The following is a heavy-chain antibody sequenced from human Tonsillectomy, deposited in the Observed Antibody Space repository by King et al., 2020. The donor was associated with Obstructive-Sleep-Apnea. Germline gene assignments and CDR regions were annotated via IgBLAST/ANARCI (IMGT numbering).Heavy chain of an antibody. V-gene: IGHV3-30*02. D-gene: IGHD3-10*01. Sequence: VQLVESGGGVVQPGGSLRVSCAASGFTFRNYGMHWVRQAPGKGLEWVAFVRFDGSNKYYADSGKGRFTISRDNSTNTVYLQMNSLRAEETAVYYCAKTSYGDHIAMAPGSYYGMDVWGQGTMVTVSS. CDR2: VRFDGSNK. CDR3: AKTSYGDHIAMAPGSYYGMDV. CDR1: GFTFRNYG. J-gene: IGHJ6*02.